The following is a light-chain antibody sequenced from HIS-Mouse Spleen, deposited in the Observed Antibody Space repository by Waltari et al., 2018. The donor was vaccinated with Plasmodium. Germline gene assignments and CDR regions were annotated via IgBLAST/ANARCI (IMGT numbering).Light chain of an antibody. CDR1: SDINVGSYN. CDR3: MSWPSNASGV. Sequence: QPVLTQPPSSSASPGESARLTCTLPSDINVGSYNIYWYQQKPGSPPRYLLYYYSDSDKGQGSGVPSRFSGSKDASDNTGILLISGLQSEDEADYYCMSWPSNASGVFGGGTKLTVL. CDR2: YYSDSDK. J-gene: IGLJ3*02. V-gene: IGLV5-37*01.